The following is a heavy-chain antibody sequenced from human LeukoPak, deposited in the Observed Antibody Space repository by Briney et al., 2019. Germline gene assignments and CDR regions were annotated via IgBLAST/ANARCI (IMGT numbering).Heavy chain of an antibody. Sequence: WVRQLPGKGLEWIGYIYYSGSTYYNPSLKSRVTISVDTSKNQFSLNLSSVTAADTAVYYCARKGYCSGGSCYDYWGQGTLVTVSS. CDR3: ARKGYCSGGSCYDY. V-gene: IGHV4-31*02. CDR2: IYYSGST. J-gene: IGHJ4*02. D-gene: IGHD2-15*01.